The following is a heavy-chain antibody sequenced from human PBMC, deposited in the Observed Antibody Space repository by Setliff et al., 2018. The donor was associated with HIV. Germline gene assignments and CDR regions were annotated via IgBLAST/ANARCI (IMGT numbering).Heavy chain of an antibody. CDR1: GASTNAYF. V-gene: IGHV4-4*07. D-gene: IGHD6-19*01. J-gene: IGHJ4*02. CDR3: AREPSPSQWQPLYFDV. CDR2: IYTSGIT. Sequence: SETLSLTCNVSGASTNAYFLSRVRHPAGKGLEWIGHIYTSGITNHNPSLKSRVTMSLDTSKEQFSLRLRSVTAADTAIYYCAREPSPSQWQPLYFDVWGRGILVTVSS.